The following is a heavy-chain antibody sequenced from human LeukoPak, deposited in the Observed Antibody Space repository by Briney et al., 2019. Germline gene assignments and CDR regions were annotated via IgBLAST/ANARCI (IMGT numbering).Heavy chain of an antibody. V-gene: IGHV3-23*01. J-gene: IGHJ4*02. D-gene: IGHD2-15*01. CDR2: ISGSDGST. Sequence: GGSLRLSCAASGFTFSSYAMSWVRQAPGKGLEWVSTISGSDGSTYYADSVKGRFTISRDNSKNTLYLQMNSLRIEDTAIYYCAKGRGYCTGGSCYSDYWGQGTLVTVSS. CDR1: GFTFSSYA. CDR3: AKGRGYCTGGSCYSDY.